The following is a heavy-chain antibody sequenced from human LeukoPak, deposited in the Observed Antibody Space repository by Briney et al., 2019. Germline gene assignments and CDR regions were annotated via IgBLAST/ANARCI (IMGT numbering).Heavy chain of an antibody. V-gene: IGHV4-4*07. CDR3: ARDWPGVRGANNWFDP. CDR2: IYTSGST. J-gene: IGHJ5*02. D-gene: IGHD3-10*01. CDR1: GGSFSGYY. Sequence: SETLSLTCAVYGGSFSGYYWSWIRQPAGKGLEWIGRIYTSGSTNYNPSLKSRVTMSVDTSKNQFSLKLSSVTAADTAVYYCARDWPGVRGANNWFDPWGQGTLVTVSS.